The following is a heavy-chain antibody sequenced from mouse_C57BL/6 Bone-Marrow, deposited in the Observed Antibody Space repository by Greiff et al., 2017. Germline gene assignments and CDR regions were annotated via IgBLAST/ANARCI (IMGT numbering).Heavy chain of an antibody. CDR3: ARASRYGPYYFDY. J-gene: IGHJ2*01. Sequence: EVMLVESGGGLVKPGGSLKLSCAASGFTFSSYAMSWVRQTPEKRLEWVATISDGGSYTYYPDNVKGRFTISRDNAKNNLYLQMSHLKSEDTAMYYCARASRYGPYYFDYWGQGTTLTVSS. D-gene: IGHD2-10*02. CDR2: ISDGGSYT. V-gene: IGHV5-4*03. CDR1: GFTFSSYA.